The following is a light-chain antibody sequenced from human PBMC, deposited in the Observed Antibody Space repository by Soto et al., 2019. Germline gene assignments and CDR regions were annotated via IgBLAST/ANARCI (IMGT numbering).Light chain of an antibody. J-gene: IGKJ1*01. CDR3: QQYNSYSQT. CDR2: GAS. V-gene: IGKV1-39*01. CDR1: QSISRY. Sequence: DIQMTQSPSSLSASVGDRVTITCRASQSISRYLNWYQQKPGKAPNLLIYGASSLQSGVPSRFSGSGSGTDFTLTISSLQPEDFATYYCQQYNSYSQTFGQGTQVDI.